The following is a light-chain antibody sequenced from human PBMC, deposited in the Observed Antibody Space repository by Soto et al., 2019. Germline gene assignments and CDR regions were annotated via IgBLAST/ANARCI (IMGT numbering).Light chain of an antibody. CDR2: GAS. CDR1: QSVSSSY. V-gene: IGKV3-20*01. CDR3: HQYGTQPWT. J-gene: IGKJ1*01. Sequence: EIVLTQSPGTLSLSPGERATLSCRASQSVSSSYLAWFQQKPGQAPRLLIYGASSRATGIPDRFSGSASGKAFTSTTSRRGPEDLAVYSCHQYGTQPWTFGQGTKVEIK.